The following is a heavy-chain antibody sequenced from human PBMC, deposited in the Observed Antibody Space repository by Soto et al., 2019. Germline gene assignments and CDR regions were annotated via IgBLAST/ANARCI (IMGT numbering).Heavy chain of an antibody. J-gene: IGHJ3*02. CDR1: GLTFSISW. CDR2: INPAGNVQ. Sequence: GGSLRLSCASSGLTFSISWMTWVRQAPGEGLEWVSNINPAGNVQQYADSVKERFTISRDNAKNSLFLQMSGLRVEDTAVYYFATANTPYAFYMWGQGTKVTV. V-gene: IGHV3-7*01. CDR3: ATANTPYAFYM.